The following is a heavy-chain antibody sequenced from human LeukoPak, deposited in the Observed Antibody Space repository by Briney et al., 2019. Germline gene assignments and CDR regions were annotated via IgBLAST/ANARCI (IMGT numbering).Heavy chain of an antibody. J-gene: IGHJ3*01. V-gene: IGHV4-59*02. CDR1: GDSVNDYY. D-gene: IGHD3-10*01. CDR2: IYYSGST. Sequence: SETLSLTCTVSGDSVNDYYWNWIRQPPGKGLEWIGYIYYSGSTDYNPSLKSRVTLSVDTSKNQFSLKLNSVTAADTAVYYCARGGARGSSAFDVWGQGTMVIVSA. CDR3: ARGGARGSSAFDV.